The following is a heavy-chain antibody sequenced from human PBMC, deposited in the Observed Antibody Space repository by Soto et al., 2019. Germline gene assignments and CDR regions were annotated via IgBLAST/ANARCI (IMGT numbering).Heavy chain of an antibody. CDR2: MYNTGST. CDR1: GGSISGYY. CDR3: ARDLWGYCGTDCYPLDV. Sequence: SETLSLTCTVSGGSISGYYWSWIRQPPGKGLEWIGYMYNTGSTFYNPSFKSRVTISVDTSKNQFSLKLNSVTAADTAVYYCARDLWGYCGTDCYPLDVWGQGTTVTV. V-gene: IGHV4-59*01. D-gene: IGHD2-21*02. J-gene: IGHJ6*02.